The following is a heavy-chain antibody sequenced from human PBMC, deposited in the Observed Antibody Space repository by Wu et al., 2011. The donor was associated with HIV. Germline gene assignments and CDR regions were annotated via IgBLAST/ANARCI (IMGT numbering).Heavy chain of an antibody. CDR3: ARDPTRGAPTYTYDNNGDPGRD. J-gene: IGHJ4*02. CDR2: ISVYNGDT. Sequence: QIQLVQSGAEVRKPGASVKVSCEASGYTFTNYGMNWLRQAPGQGPEWIAWISVYNGDTIYVPRLQGRITVTTDPSTNTVYMELRGLRSADTAVYYCARDPTRGAPTYTYDNNGDPGRDWGQGTLVTVTS. CDR1: GYTFTNYG. V-gene: IGHV1-18*01. D-gene: IGHD3-10*01.